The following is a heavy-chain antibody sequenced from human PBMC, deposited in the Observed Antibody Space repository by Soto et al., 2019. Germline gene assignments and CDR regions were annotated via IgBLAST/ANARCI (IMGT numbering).Heavy chain of an antibody. J-gene: IGHJ4*02. Sequence: SETLSLTCTFSGDSVSSYYWTWIRQPPGKALEWIGYINHSGSTNYNPSLKSRVTISVDTSKNQFSLKLTSVTAADTAVYYCARDKITGLFDYWGQGTLVTVS. D-gene: IGHD2-8*02. CDR3: ARDKITGLFDY. CDR2: INHSGST. V-gene: IGHV4-59*02. CDR1: GDSVSSYY.